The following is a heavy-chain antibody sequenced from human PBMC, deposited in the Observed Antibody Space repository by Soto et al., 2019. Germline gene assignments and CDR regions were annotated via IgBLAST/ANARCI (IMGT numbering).Heavy chain of an antibody. V-gene: IGHV3-23*01. CDR1: GFTLSNYA. D-gene: IGHD1-1*01. CDR2: ISRSDGST. J-gene: IGHJ4*02. CDR3: ARPRHDDNILDY. Sequence: EVQLLESGGGLVQPGGSLRLSCVASGFTLSNYAVTWVRQAPGKGLEWVSAISRSDGSTHYTDSVKGRFTVSRDNSRNTLYLQMSSLRAEDTALDFCARPRHDDNILDYWGQGTLVTVSS.